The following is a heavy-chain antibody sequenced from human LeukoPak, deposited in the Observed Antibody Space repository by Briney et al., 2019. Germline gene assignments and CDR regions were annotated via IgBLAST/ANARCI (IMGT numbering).Heavy chain of an antibody. CDR3: ARGPLTFGGVIVKYYFDY. D-gene: IGHD3-16*02. CDR1: GYSISSGYY. J-gene: IGHJ4*02. CDR2: IYHSGST. Sequence: SETLSLTCTVSGYSISSGYYWGWIRQPPGKGLEWIGTIYHSGSTYYNPSLKSRVTISVDTSKNQFSLKLSSVTAADTAVYYCARGPLTFGGVIVKYYFDYWGQGTLVTVSS. V-gene: IGHV4-38-2*02.